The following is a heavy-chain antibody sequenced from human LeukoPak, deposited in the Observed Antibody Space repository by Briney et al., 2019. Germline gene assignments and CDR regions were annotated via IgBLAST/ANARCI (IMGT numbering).Heavy chain of an antibody. V-gene: IGHV4-59*01. CDR1: GGSISSYY. J-gene: IGHJ4*02. D-gene: IGHD3-10*01. CDR3: ARGFPFDY. Sequence: KPSETLSLTCTVSGGSISSYYWSWIRQPPGKGLEWIGYIYYSGSTNYNPPLKSRVTISVDTSKNQFSLKLSSVTAADTAVYYCARGFPFDYWGQGTLVTVSS. CDR2: IYYSGST.